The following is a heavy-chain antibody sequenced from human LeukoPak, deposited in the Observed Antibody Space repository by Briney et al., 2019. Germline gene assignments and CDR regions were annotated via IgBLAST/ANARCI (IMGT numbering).Heavy chain of an antibody. V-gene: IGHV4-34*01. CDR1: GGSFSGYY. J-gene: IGHJ4*02. CDR3: AARGIAAAPGNY. D-gene: IGHD6-13*01. CDR2: INHSGST. Sequence: SETLSLTCAVYGGSFSGYYWSWIRQPPWKGLEWIGEINHSGSTNYNPSLKSRVTISVDTSKNQFSLKLSSVTAADTAVYYCAARGIAAAPGNYWGQGTLVTVSS.